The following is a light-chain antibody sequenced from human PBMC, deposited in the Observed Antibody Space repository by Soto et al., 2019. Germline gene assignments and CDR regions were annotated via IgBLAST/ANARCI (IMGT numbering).Light chain of an antibody. CDR1: QSISSW. V-gene: IGKV1-5*01. CDR2: DAS. J-gene: IGKJ1*01. CDR3: QQYNTYST. Sequence: DIQMTQSPSTLSASVGDRVTITCRASQSISSWLAWYQQKPGKAPKLLIYDASSLRGGVPSRFSGSGSGTEFTLTISSLQPDDFATYYCQQYNTYSTFGQGTKVDIK.